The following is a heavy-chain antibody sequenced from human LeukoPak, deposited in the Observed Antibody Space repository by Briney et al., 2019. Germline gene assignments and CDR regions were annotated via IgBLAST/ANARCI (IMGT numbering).Heavy chain of an antibody. CDR2: ISGSGGST. J-gene: IGHJ4*02. D-gene: IGHD3-9*01. V-gene: IGHV3-23*01. CDR1: GFTSDDYA. CDR3: AKGSAYDILTGYSDY. Sequence: PGGSLRLSCAASGFTSDDYAMHWVRQAPGKGLEWVPGISGSGGSTYYADSVKGRFTISRDNSKNTMYLQMNSLRAEDTAAYYCAKGSAYDILTGYSDYWGQGTLVTVSS.